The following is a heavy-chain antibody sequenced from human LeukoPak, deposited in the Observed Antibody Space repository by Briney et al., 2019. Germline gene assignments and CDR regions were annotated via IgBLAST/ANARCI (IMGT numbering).Heavy chain of an antibody. V-gene: IGHV4-34*01. Sequence: ETLSLTCAVYGGSFSGYYWSWIRQPPGKGLEWIGEINHSGSTNYNPSLKSRVTISVDTSKNQFSLKLSSVTAADTAVYYCARAPFGSGSYYREYFDYWGQGTLVTVSS. CDR3: ARAPFGSGSYYREYFDY. D-gene: IGHD3-10*01. CDR1: GGSFSGYY. J-gene: IGHJ4*02. CDR2: INHSGST.